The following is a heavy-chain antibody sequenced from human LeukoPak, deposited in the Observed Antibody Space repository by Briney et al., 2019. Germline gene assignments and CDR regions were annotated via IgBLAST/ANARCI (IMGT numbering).Heavy chain of an antibody. D-gene: IGHD3-10*01. J-gene: IGHJ4*02. CDR1: GYTFTSYG. CDR3: ASVPVSPVWFGEFSPSYYFDY. V-gene: IGHV1-18*01. Sequence: ASVKVSCKASGYTFTSYGISWVRQAPGQGLEWMGWISAYNGNTTYAQKLQGRVTMTTDTSTSTAYMELRSLRSDDTAVYYCASVPVSPVWFGEFSPSYYFDYWGQGTLVTVSS. CDR2: ISAYNGNT.